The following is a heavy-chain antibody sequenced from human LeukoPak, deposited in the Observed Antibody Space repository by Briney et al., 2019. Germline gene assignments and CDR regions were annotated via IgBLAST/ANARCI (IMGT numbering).Heavy chain of an antibody. CDR3: ARVEEKAEVIVVVVAAIDY. J-gene: IGHJ4*02. D-gene: IGHD2-15*01. CDR1: GFTFSSYS. Sequence: PGGSLRLSCAASGFTFSSYSMNWVRQAPGKGLEWVSYISSSSSTIYYADSVKGRFTISRDNAKNSLYLQMNSLRDEDTAVYYCARVEEKAEVIVVVVAAIDYWGQGTLVTVSS. V-gene: IGHV3-48*02. CDR2: ISSSSSTI.